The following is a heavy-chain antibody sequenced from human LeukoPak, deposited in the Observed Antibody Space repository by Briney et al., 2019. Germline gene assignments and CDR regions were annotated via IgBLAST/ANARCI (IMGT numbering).Heavy chain of an antibody. D-gene: IGHD6-6*01. CDR2: IYYSGST. CDR3: ARDTRIAAPPNYYFDY. Sequence: PSETLSLTCTVSGESISGFYWTWIRQPPGKGLEWIGYIYYSGSTNYNPSLKSRVTISVDTSKNQFSLKLSSVTAADPAVYYCARDTRIAAPPNYYFDYWGQGTPVTVSS. J-gene: IGHJ4*02. V-gene: IGHV4-59*01. CDR1: GESISGFY.